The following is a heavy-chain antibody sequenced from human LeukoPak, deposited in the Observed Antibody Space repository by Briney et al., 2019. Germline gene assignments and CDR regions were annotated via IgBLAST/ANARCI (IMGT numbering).Heavy chain of an antibody. J-gene: IGHJ4*02. CDR3: ARGPLYYYDSSGYYY. D-gene: IGHD3-22*01. Sequence: ASVKVFCKASGYTFTSYGISWVRQAPGQGLEWMGWISAYNGNTNYAQKLQGRVTMTTDTSTSTAYMELRSLRSDDTAVYYCARGPLYYYDSSGYYYWGQGTLVTVSS. CDR2: ISAYNGNT. CDR1: GYTFTSYG. V-gene: IGHV1-18*01.